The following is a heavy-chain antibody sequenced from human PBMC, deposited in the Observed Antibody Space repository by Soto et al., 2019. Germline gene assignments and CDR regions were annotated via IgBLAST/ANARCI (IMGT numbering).Heavy chain of an antibody. CDR2: IYYSGST. J-gene: IGHJ4*02. V-gene: IGHV4-39*01. Sequence: QLQLQESGPGLVKPSETLSLTCTVSGGSISSSSYYWGWIRQPPGKGLEWIGSIYYSGSTYYNPSLKSRVTISVDTSKNQFSLKLSSVTAADTAVYYCARRSRLGEDLSIYYFDYWGQGTLVTVSS. D-gene: IGHD3-16*01. CDR1: GGSISSSSYY. CDR3: ARRSRLGEDLSIYYFDY.